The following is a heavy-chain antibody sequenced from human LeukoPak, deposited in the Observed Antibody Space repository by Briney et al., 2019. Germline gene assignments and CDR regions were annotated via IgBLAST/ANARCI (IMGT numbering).Heavy chain of an antibody. CDR3: ARATKIVVVGNFDY. Sequence: SGGSLRLSCAASGFTFSSYSMNWVRQAPGKGLEWVSYISSSSSTIYYADSVKGRFTISRDNAKNSLYLQMNSLRAEDTAVYYCARATKIVVVGNFDYWGQGTLVTVSS. CDR2: ISSSSSTI. J-gene: IGHJ4*02. V-gene: IGHV3-48*01. CDR1: GFTFSSYS. D-gene: IGHD3-22*01.